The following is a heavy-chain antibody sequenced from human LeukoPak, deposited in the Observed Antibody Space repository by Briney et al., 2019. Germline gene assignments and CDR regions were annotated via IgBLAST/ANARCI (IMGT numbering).Heavy chain of an antibody. D-gene: IGHD3-22*01. CDR2: IYHSGST. J-gene: IGHJ4*02. CDR3: ARTAPTYYYDSSGNFDY. CDR1: GGSISSGGYS. V-gene: IGHV4-30-2*01. Sequence: PSQTLSLTCAVSGGSISSGGYSWSWIRQPPGKGLEWIGYIYHSGSTYYNPSLKSRVTISVDRSKNQFSLKLSSVTAADTAVYYCARTAPTYYYDSSGNFDYWGQGTLVTVSS.